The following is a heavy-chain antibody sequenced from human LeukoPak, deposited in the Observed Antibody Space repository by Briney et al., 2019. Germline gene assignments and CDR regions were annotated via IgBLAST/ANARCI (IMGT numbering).Heavy chain of an antibody. Sequence: GGSLRLSCAASGFTFSSYAMSWVRQAPGNGLEWVSAISGSGGSTYYADSVKGRFTISRDNSKNTLYLQMNSLRAEDTAVYYCAKGDYGDYGADAFDIWGQGTMVTVSS. CDR1: GFTFSSYA. V-gene: IGHV3-23*01. D-gene: IGHD4-17*01. J-gene: IGHJ3*02. CDR3: AKGDYGDYGADAFDI. CDR2: ISGSGGST.